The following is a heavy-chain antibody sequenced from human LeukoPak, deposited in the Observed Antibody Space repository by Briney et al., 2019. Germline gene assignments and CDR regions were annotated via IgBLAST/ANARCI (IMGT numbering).Heavy chain of an antibody. CDR1: GYSISSGYY. CDR3: ARGATAVVQDYGDYLFIF. D-gene: IGHD4-17*01. J-gene: IGHJ4*02. V-gene: IGHV4-38-2*02. Sequence: SETPSLTCTVSGYSISSGYYWGWIRQPPGKGLEWIGSIYYSGSTYYNPSLKSRVTISVDTSKNQFSLKLSSVTAADTAVYYCARGATAVVQDYGDYLFIFWGQGTLVTVSS. CDR2: IYYSGST.